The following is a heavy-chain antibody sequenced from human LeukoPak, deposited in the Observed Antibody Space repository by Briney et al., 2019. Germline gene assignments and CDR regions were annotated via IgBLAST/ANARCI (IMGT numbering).Heavy chain of an antibody. CDR3: TTRLAQSYSYGMDV. D-gene: IGHD3-16*02. V-gene: IGHV3-53*01. CDR1: GFTVSSNY. CDR2: IYSGGST. Sequence: GGSLRLSCAASGFTVSSNYMSWVRQAPGKGLEWVSVIYSGGSTYYADSVKGRFTISRDNSKNTLYLQMNSLRVEDTAVYYCTTRLAQSYSYGMDVWGQGTTVTVSS. J-gene: IGHJ6*02.